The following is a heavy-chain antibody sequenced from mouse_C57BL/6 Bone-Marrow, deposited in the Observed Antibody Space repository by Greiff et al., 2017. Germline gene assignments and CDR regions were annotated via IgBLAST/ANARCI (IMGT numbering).Heavy chain of an antibody. V-gene: IGHV5-6*01. D-gene: IGHD2-1*01. CDR1: GFTFSSYG. CDR2: ISSGGSYT. Sequence: EVKLVESGGDLVKPGGSLKLSCAASGFTFSSYGMSWVSQTPDQRLEWVATISSGGSYTYYPDIVKGRFTISRDNAENTLYLQLSSLKSEDTAMYYCAILCNSAWFAYWGQGTLVTVSA. CDR3: AILCNSAWFAY. J-gene: IGHJ3*01.